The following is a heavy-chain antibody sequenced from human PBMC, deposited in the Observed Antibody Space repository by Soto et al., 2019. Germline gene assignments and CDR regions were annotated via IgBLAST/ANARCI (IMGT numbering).Heavy chain of an antibody. Sequence: GGSLRLSCAASGFTFSSYGMHWVRQAPGKGLEWVAVISYDGSNKYYADSVKGRFTISRDNSKNTLYLQMNSLRAEDTAVYYCAGSAYSSSSSFDYWGQGTLVTVAS. J-gene: IGHJ4*02. V-gene: IGHV3-30*03. CDR3: AGSAYSSSSSFDY. D-gene: IGHD6-13*01. CDR1: GFTFSSYG. CDR2: ISYDGSNK.